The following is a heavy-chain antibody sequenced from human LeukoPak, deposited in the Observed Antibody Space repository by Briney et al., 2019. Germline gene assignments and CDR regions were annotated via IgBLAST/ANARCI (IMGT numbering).Heavy chain of an antibody. CDR3: ARLGRYCSSTSCYANWFDP. D-gene: IGHD2-2*01. CDR1: GGSISSYY. J-gene: IGHJ5*02. V-gene: IGHV4-59*08. CDR2: IYYSGST. Sequence: PSETLSLTCTVSGGSISSYYWSWIRQPPGKGLEWIGYIYYSGSTNYNPSLKSRVTISVDTSKNQFSLKLSSVTAADTAVYYCARLGRYCSSTSCYANWFDPWGQGTLVTVSS.